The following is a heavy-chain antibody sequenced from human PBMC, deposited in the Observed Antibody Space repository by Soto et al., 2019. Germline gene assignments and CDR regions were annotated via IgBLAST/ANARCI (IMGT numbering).Heavy chain of an antibody. V-gene: IGHV4-34*01. CDR1: GGSFSGYY. CDR3: ARVPDR. CDR2: INHSGST. Sequence: SETLSLTCAVYGGSFSGYYWSWIRRPPGKGLEWIGEINHSGSTYYNPSLKSRVTISVDRSKNQFSLKLSSVTAADTAVYYCARVPDRWGQGTLVTVSS. J-gene: IGHJ5*02. D-gene: IGHD2-2*01.